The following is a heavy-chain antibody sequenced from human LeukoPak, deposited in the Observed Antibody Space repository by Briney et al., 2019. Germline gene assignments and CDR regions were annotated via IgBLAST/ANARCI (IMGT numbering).Heavy chain of an antibody. V-gene: IGHV3-30*18. J-gene: IGHJ4*02. CDR2: ISYDGSNK. Sequence: GGSLRLSCAASGFTFSHYSMNWVRQAPGKGLEWVTLISYDGSNKYYADSVKGRFTISRDNSKNTLYLQMNSLRAEDTAVYYCAKDYRPHDFWSGLVDYWGQGTLVTVSS. D-gene: IGHD3-3*01. CDR1: GFTFSHYS. CDR3: AKDYRPHDFWSGLVDY.